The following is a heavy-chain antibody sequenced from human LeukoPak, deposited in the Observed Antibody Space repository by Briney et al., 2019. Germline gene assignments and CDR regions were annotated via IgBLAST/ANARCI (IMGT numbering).Heavy chain of an antibody. J-gene: IGHJ4*02. CDR2: IYYSVRT. CDR1: VGSISSGGYY. D-gene: IGHD3-10*01. V-gene: IGHV4-31*03. CDR3: ARNRITLVRGDTRRPSYFDY. Sequence: SETLSLACTVSVGSISSGGYYWSWIRQHPGKGLEWIGYIYYSVRTYYNPSLKRRVPISVDTSKNQVSLKLSSVTAADTAVYYCARNRITLVRGDTRRPSYFDYWGQGTLVTVSS.